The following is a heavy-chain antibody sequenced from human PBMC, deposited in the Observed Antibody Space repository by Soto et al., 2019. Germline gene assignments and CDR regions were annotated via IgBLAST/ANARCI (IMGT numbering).Heavy chain of an antibody. V-gene: IGHV4-59*01. J-gene: IGHJ5*02. CDR1: RGSISSYY. CDR3: ARESAGSGKDNWFDP. Sequence: SETLSLTCSVSRGSISSYYWSWVRQPPGKGLEWIGFIHRTGSTKYNPSLESRVTISVDTSQNQLSLRLSSVTAADTAVYYCARESAGSGKDNWFDPWGQGILVTVSS. CDR2: IHRTGST. D-gene: IGHD3-10*01.